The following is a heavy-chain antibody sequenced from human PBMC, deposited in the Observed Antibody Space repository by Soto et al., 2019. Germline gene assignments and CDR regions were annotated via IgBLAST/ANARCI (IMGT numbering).Heavy chain of an antibody. D-gene: IGHD2-15*01. CDR1: GGPISSGGYY. Sequence: SETLSLTCTVSGGPISSGGYYWSWIRQHPGKGLEWIGYIYYSGSTYYNPSLKSRVTISVDTSKNQFSLKLSSVTAADTAVYYCARVVVARYFDLWGRGTLVTVSS. CDR3: ARVVVARYFDL. V-gene: IGHV4-31*03. CDR2: IYYSGST. J-gene: IGHJ2*01.